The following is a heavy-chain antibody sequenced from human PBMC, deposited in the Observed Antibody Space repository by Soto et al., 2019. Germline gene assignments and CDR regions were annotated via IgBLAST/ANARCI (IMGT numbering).Heavy chain of an antibody. CDR1: GFTFSSYA. CDR2: ISGSGGST. V-gene: IGHV3-23*01. J-gene: IGHJ6*02. CDR3: AKVSVSSWTYYYYYGMDV. Sequence: EVQLLESGGGLVQPGGSLRLSCAASGFTFSSYAMSWVHQAPGKGLEWVSAISGSGGSTYYADSVKGRFTISRDNSKNTLYLQMNSLRAEDTAVYYCAKVSVSSWTYYYYYGMDVWGQGTTVTVSS. D-gene: IGHD6-13*01.